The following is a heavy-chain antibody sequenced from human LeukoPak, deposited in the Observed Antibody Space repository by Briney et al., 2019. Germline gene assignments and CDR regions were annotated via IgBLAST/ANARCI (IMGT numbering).Heavy chain of an antibody. CDR1: GYTFTGYY. CDR2: INPNSGGT. J-gene: IGHJ4*02. D-gene: IGHD3-3*01. Sequence: ASVKVSCKASGYTFTGYYMHWVRQAPGQGLEWMGWINPNSGGTNHAQKFQGRVTMTRDTSISTAYMELSRLRSDDTAVYYCARGDYDFWSGPDTAMVPGIDYWGQGTLVTVSS. CDR3: ARGDYDFWSGPDTAMVPGIDY. V-gene: IGHV1-2*02.